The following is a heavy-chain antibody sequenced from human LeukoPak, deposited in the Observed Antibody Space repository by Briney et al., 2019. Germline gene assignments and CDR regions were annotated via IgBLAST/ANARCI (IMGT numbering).Heavy chain of an antibody. CDR2: IYHSVTT. J-gene: IGHJ4*02. Sequence: PSETLSLTCAVYGGSFSGYYWSWIRQPPGEGLEWIGSIYHSVTTHYNPSLKSRVTISLDTSKNQFSLKLSSVTAADTAVYYCARAYCVGDCSVLHIYFDNWGQGTLVTVSS. CDR1: GGSFSGYY. CDR3: ARAYCVGDCSVLHIYFDN. V-gene: IGHV4-34*01. D-gene: IGHD2-21*02.